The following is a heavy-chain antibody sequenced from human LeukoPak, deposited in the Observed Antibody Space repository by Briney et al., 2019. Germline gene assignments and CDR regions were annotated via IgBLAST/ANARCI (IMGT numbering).Heavy chain of an antibody. CDR2: ISYDGSNK. CDR3: AGDLAVAGPDDSPGDY. J-gene: IGHJ4*02. D-gene: IGHD6-19*01. CDR1: GFTFSSYA. Sequence: GRSLRLSCAASGFTFSSYAMHWVRQAPGKGLEWVAVISYDGSNKYYADSVKGRFTISRDNSKNTLYLQMNSLRAEDTAVYYCAGDLAVAGPDDSPGDYWGQGTLVTVSS. V-gene: IGHV3-30-3*01.